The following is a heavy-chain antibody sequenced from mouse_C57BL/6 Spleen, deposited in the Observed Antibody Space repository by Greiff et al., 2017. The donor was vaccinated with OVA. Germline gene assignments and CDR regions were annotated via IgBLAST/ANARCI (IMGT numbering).Heavy chain of an antibody. J-gene: IGHJ4*01. CDR3: ARSPLDPYGYFHYYAMDY. CDR2: IYPGDGDT. V-gene: IGHV1-82*01. CDR1: GYAFSSSW. Sequence: QVQLQQSGPELVKPGASVKISCKASGYAFSSSWMNWVKQRPGKGLEWIGRIYPGDGDTNYNGKFKGKATLTADKSSSTAYMQLSSLTSEDSAVYFCARSPLDPYGYFHYYAMDYWGQGTSVTVSS. D-gene: IGHD2-2*01.